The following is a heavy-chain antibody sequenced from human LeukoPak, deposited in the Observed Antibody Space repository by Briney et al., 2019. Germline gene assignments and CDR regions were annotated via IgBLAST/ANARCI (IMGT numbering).Heavy chain of an antibody. J-gene: IGHJ4*02. CDR3: ARVVKYRSGPLTDLLPYYFDY. CDR2: IDAGNGNT. Sequence: ASVKVSCKASGYTFTSYAMHWVRQAPGQRLEWMGWIDAGNGNTKYSQEFQGRVTITRDTSASTAYMELSSLRSEDMAVYYCARVVKYRSGPLTDLLPYYFDYWGQGTLVTVSS. D-gene: IGHD6-19*01. V-gene: IGHV1-3*03. CDR1: GYTFTSYA.